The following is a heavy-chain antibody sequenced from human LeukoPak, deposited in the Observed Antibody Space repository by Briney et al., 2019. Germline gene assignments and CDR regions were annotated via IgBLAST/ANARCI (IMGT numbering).Heavy chain of an antibody. V-gene: IGHV3-48*01. CDR1: GFTFSSYS. Sequence: GGSLRLSCAASGFTFSSYSMNWVRQAPGKGLEGVSYISSSSSTIYYADSVKGRFTISRDNAKNSLYLQMNSLRAEDTAVYYCARESRGELEDYWGQGTLVTVSS. CDR3: ARESRGELEDY. CDR2: ISSSSSTI. J-gene: IGHJ4*02. D-gene: IGHD1-26*01.